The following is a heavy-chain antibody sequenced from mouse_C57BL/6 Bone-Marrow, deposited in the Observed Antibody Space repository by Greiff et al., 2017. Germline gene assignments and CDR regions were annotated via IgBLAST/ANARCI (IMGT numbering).Heavy chain of an antibody. J-gene: IGHJ2*01. CDR2: IYPRSGNT. CDR1: GYTFTSYG. Sequence: QVHVKQSGAELARPGASVKLSCKASGYTFTSYGISWVKQRTGQGLEWIGEIYPRSGNTYYNEKFKGKATLTADKSSSTAYMELRSLTSEDSAVYFCATYYDYDEFAYWGQGTTLTVAS. D-gene: IGHD2-4*01. V-gene: IGHV1-81*01. CDR3: ATYYDYDEFAY.